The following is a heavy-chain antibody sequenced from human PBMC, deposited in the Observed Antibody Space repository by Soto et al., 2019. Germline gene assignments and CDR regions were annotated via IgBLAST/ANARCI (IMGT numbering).Heavy chain of an antibody. CDR3: AKKGLGALKTFCSNSDCHYAFDL. CDR1: GFTFINYA. CDR2: ISGGGDGT. Sequence: EVQLLESGGGLVQPGGSLRLSCAASGFTFINYAMIWVRQAPGKGLEWVSTISGGGDGTYYADSVKGHFTISRDNSKNTPYLKMNSLRDEDTAIYYCAKKGLGALKTFCSNSDCHYAFDLWGQGTVVTVSS. V-gene: IGHV3-23*01. D-gene: IGHD2-8*01. J-gene: IGHJ3*01.